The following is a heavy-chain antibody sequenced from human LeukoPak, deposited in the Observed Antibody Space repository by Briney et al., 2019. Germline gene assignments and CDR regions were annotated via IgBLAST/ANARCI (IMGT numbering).Heavy chain of an antibody. Sequence: GGSLRLSCAASGFTFSSYSMNWVRQAPGKGLEWVSSISCNGSYIYYADSVKGRFTISRDNAKHALYLQMNGLRAENTAVYYYARDPRGLRFRELYFDQGAQEPLDTV. CDR3: ARDPRGLRFRELYFDQ. V-gene: IGHV3-21*01. CDR1: GFTFSSYS. CDR2: ISCNGSYI. J-gene: IGHJ4*02. D-gene: IGHD3-10*01.